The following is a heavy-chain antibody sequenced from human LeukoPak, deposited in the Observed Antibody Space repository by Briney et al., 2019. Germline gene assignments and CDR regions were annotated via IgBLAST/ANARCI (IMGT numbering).Heavy chain of an antibody. CDR2: ISYDGSNK. Sequence: PGGSLRLSCAASGFTFSSYAMHWVRQAPGKGLEWVAVISYDGSNKYYADSVKGRFTISRDNSKNTLYLQMNSLRAEDTAVYYCARVSRQALARLSSLSFDYWGQGTLVTVSS. V-gene: IGHV3-30*04. CDR3: ARVSRQALARLSSLSFDY. J-gene: IGHJ4*02. CDR1: GFTFSSYA. D-gene: IGHD3-16*02.